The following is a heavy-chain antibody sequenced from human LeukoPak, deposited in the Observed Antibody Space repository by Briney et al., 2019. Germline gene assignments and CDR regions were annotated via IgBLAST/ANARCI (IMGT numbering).Heavy chain of an antibody. D-gene: IGHD3-16*01. CDR1: GFAFSSYW. V-gene: IGHV3-7*03. CDR2: INHNGNVN. CDR3: ARGGGLDV. J-gene: IGHJ6*02. Sequence: GGSLRLSCAASGFAFSSYWMNWARQAPGKGLEWVASINHNGNVNYYVDSVKGRFTISRDNAKNSLYLQMSNLRAEDTVVYFCARGGGLDVWGQGATVTVSS.